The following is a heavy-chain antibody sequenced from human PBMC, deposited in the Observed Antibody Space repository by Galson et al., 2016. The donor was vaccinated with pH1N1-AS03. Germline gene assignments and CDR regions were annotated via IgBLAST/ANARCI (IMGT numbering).Heavy chain of an antibody. D-gene: IGHD1-26*01. V-gene: IGHV5-51*01. CDR1: GYLFTNYW. CDR3: ARHASPTILSYHFDS. J-gene: IGHJ4*02. CDR2: IYPSDSDA. Sequence: QSGAEVKQPGESLKISCKASGYLFTNYWIAWVRQMPGKGLEWMGIIYPSDSDARYSTSFQGQVTFSADKSTSTAYLHLTTLKAADSAIYYCARHASPTILSYHFDSWGRGTLVTVSS.